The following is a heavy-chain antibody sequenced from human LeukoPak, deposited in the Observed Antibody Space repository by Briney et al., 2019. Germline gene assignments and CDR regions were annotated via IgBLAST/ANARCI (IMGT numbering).Heavy chain of an antibody. CDR2: IYTSGST. J-gene: IGHJ6*03. V-gene: IGHV4-61*02. Sequence: SQTLSLTCTVSGGSISSGSYYWSWIRQPAGKGPEWIGRIYTSGSTNYNPSLKSRVTISVDTSKNQFSLKLSSVTAADTAVYYCARGGPDYYYYYMDVWGKGTTVTVSS. CDR3: ARGGPDYYYYYMDV. CDR1: GGSISSGSYY.